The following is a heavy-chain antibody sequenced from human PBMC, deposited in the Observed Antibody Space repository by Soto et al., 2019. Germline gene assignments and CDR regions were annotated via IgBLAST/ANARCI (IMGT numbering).Heavy chain of an antibody. Sequence: GGSLRLSCAASGFTFSSNYMSWVRQAPGKGLEWVSVIYSGGSTYYADSVKGRFTISRHNSKNTLYLQMNSLRAEDTAVYYCARGYNHDYGDYRHYYYMDVWGKGTTVTVSS. CDR1: GFTFSSNY. CDR2: IYSGGST. V-gene: IGHV3-53*04. D-gene: IGHD4-17*01. CDR3: ARGYNHDYGDYRHYYYMDV. J-gene: IGHJ6*03.